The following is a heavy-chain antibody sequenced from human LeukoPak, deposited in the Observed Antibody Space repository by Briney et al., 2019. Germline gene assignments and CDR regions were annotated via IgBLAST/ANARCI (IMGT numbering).Heavy chain of an antibody. D-gene: IGHD3-22*01. CDR3: ARGSAKYYYDSSGYYADY. CDR2: IYYSGST. J-gene: IGHJ4*02. Sequence: PSETLSLTCTVSGGSISSYYWSWIRQPPGKGLEWIGSIYYSGSTNYNPSLKSRVTISVDTSKNQFSLKLSSVTAADTAVYYCARGSAKYYYDSSGYYADYWGQGTLVTVSS. V-gene: IGHV4-59*12. CDR1: GGSISSYY.